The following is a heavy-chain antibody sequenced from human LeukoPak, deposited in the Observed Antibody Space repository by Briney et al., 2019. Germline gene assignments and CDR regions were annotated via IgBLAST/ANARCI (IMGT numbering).Heavy chain of an antibody. CDR1: GGTFSSYA. D-gene: IGHD3-22*01. CDR2: IIPIFGTA. CDR3: ARDHSQKYYYDSSGFDDAFDI. V-gene: IGHV1-69*06. J-gene: IGHJ3*02. Sequence: SVKVSCKASGGTFSSYAISWVRQAPGQGLEWMGGIIPIFGTANYAQKFQGRVTITADKSTSTAYMELSSLRSEDTAVYYCARDHSQKYYYDSSGFDDAFDIWGQGTMVTVSS.